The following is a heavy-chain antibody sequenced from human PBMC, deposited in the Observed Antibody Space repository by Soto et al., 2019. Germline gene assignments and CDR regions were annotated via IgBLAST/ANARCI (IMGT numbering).Heavy chain of an antibody. CDR3: ARASPGYCSGGSCYSHYGMDV. CDR2: IGTAGDT. CDR1: GFTFSSYD. J-gene: IGHJ6*02. V-gene: IGHV3-13*01. D-gene: IGHD2-15*01. Sequence: GGPLRLSCAASGFTFSSYDMHWVRQATGKGLEWVSAIGTAGDTYYPGSVKGRFTISRENAKNSLYLQMNSLRAGDTAVYYCARASPGYCSGGSCYSHYGMDVWGQGTTVTVSS.